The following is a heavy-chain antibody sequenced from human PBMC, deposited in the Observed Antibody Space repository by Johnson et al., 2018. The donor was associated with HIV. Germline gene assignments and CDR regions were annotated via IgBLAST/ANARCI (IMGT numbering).Heavy chain of an antibody. Sequence: QVQLVESGGGVVQPGRSLRLSCVASGFTISNYGMHWVRQAPGKGLEWVAVISYDGSKKYYADSVKGRFTISRDNSKNTLYLQMNSLRVEDTAVYYVRVVGDAFDIWGQGTMVTVSS. CDR1: GFTISNYG. V-gene: IGHV3-30*03. J-gene: IGHJ3*02. D-gene: IGHD2-15*01. CDR2: ISYDGSKK. CDR3: RVVGDAFDI.